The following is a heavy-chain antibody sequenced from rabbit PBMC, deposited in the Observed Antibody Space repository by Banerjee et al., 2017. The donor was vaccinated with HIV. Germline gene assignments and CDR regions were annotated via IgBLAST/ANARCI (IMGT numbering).Heavy chain of an antibody. J-gene: IGHJ4*01. CDR2: IHTVSGDMP. V-gene: IGHV1S45*01. D-gene: IGHD4-1*01. CDR1: GFSFSSNT. Sequence: LEESGGGLVKPEGSLTLTCKASGFSFSSNTICWVRQAPGKGLEWIGCIHTVSGDMPYYASWAKGPFTISKTSSTTVTLQMTSLTAADTATYFCARDLAGVIGWNFNLWGPGTLVTVS. CDR3: ARDLAGVIGWNFNL.